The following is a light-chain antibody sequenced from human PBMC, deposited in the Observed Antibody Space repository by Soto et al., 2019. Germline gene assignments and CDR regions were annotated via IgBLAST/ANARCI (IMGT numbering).Light chain of an antibody. V-gene: IGKV3-11*01. CDR2: DAS. CDR3: QQRSNWPIT. J-gene: IGKJ5*01. CDR1: QSVSRY. Sequence: IVLTQSPASLSFSPCEIATLSCRASQSVSRYLAWYQQKPGQAPRLLIYDASNRATGIPARFSGSGSGTDFTLTISSLEPEDFAVYYCQQRSNWPITFGQGTRLEIK.